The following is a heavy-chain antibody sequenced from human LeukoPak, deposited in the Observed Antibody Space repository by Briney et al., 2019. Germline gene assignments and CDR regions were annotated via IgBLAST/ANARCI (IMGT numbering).Heavy chain of an antibody. Sequence: GGSLRLSCAASGFIFSSDDMHWVRQGAGKGLEWVSGINTAGDTYYGGSVKGRFTISRDNAKNSVYLQMNSLSAEDTAVYYCARAASWNQHFVREAYWGQGTLVTVSS. CDR1: GFIFSSDD. CDR2: INTAGDT. CDR3: ARAASWNQHFVREAY. J-gene: IGHJ4*02. V-gene: IGHV3-13*01. D-gene: IGHD1-14*01.